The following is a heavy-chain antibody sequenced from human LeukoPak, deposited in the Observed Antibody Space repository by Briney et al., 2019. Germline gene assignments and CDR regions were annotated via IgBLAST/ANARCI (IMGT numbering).Heavy chain of an antibody. CDR3: ARERTPAVVVRRGYDAFDI. J-gene: IGHJ3*02. CDR2: ISYYGLNK. CDR1: EFIFRSYA. D-gene: IGHD3-22*01. Sequence: QPGGSLRLSCAASEFIFRSYAMDWVRQAPGKGLEWVSAISYYGLNKYYADSGKGRFTVSRDNSKNTLYLQMNSLRAEDTAIYYCARERTPAVVVRRGYDAFDIWGQGTMVTVSS. V-gene: IGHV3-30*04.